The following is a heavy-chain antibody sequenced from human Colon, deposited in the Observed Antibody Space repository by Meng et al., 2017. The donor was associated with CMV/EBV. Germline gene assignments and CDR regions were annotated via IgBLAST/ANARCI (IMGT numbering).Heavy chain of an antibody. J-gene: IGHJ5*01. CDR2: MDPGSGNS. CDR1: GYSFGSYD. Sequence: VHLLQSVAEVKKPGAVVKVSCRASGYSFGSYDLNWVRLTDGQGLEWVAWMDPGSGNSTHAQRLQGRISLTRDTSTTTAYLELTNLRSEDTAVYFCARGNSWFVFWGQGTLVTVSS. V-gene: IGHV1-8*01. CDR3: ARGNSWFVF.